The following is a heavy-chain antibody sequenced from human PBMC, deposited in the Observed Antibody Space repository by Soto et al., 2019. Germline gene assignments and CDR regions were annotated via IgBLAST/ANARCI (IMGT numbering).Heavy chain of an antibody. J-gene: IGHJ6*02. CDR3: ARDRGGGYSYGYYYYYGMDV. CDR2: ISAYNGNT. CDR1: GYTFTSYG. Sequence: AAVKVSCKASGYTFTSYGISWVRQAPGQGLEWMGWISAYNGNTNYAQKLQGRVTMTTDTSTSTAYMELRSLRSDDTAVYYCARDRGGGYSYGYYYYYGMDVWGQGTTVTVSS. D-gene: IGHD5-18*01. V-gene: IGHV1-18*04.